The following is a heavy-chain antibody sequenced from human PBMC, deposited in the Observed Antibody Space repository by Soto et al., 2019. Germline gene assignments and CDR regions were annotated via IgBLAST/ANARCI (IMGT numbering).Heavy chain of an antibody. CDR1: GFTFSRYS. Sequence: GGSLRLSCAASGFTFSRYSMNWVRQAPGKGLEWVSSISSTTNYIYYADSMKGRFTVSRDNAKNSVYLDMNSLSAEDTAVYYCAKKYCSSTSCYTPTDYYYGMDVWGPGPTLTVSS. CDR2: ISSTTNYI. D-gene: IGHD2-2*02. V-gene: IGHV3-21*01. CDR3: AKKYCSSTSCYTPTDYYYGMDV. J-gene: IGHJ6*02.